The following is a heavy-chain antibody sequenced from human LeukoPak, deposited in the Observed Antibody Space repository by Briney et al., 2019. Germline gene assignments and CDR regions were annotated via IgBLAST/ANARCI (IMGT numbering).Heavy chain of an antibody. V-gene: IGHV3-13*01. CDR3: AKERYRELDAESFDI. Sequence: GGSLRLSCAASGFAFSSYDMHWVRQASGKGLEWVSGIGAFGDTYYGVAVRGRFTISRDKAKNSLYLQMNSLRVEDTAIYFCAKERYRELDAESFDIWGQGTMVTVSS. J-gene: IGHJ3*02. CDR1: GFAFSSYD. CDR2: IGAFGDT. D-gene: IGHD1-7*01.